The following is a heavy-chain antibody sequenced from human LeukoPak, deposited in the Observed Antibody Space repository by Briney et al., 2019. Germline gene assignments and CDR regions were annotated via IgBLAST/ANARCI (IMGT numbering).Heavy chain of an antibody. CDR1: GGSFSPYY. J-gene: IGHJ4*02. V-gene: IGHV4-34*01. Sequence: SETLSLTCAVYGGSFSPYYWTWIRQPPGKGLEWIGEINHSGSTNYHPSLKSRVTISVDTSKNQFSLKLSSVTAADTAVYYCARHWYSFDYWGQGTLVTVSS. D-gene: IGHD6-13*01. CDR3: ARHWYSFDY. CDR2: INHSGST.